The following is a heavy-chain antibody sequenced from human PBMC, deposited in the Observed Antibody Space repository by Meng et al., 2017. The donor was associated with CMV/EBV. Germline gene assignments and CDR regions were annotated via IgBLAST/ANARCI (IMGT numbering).Heavy chain of an antibody. D-gene: IGHD6-19*01. J-gene: IGHJ4*02. CDR3: ARSSQWLLPNLDH. V-gene: IGHV1-69*05. CDR1: GGTFSSYA. Sequence: SVKVSCKTSGGTFSSYAFIWVRQASGQGLEWMAGIVPIFGTTDYAQKFQGRVTLTTDESTSTAYMELSSLTSEDTAVYYCARSSQWLLPNLDHWGQGTLVTVSS. CDR2: IVPIFGTT.